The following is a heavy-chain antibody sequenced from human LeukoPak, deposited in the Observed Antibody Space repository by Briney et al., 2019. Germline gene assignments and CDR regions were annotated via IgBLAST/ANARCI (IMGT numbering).Heavy chain of an antibody. V-gene: IGHV3-20*04. CDR1: GLTFDDYG. J-gene: IGHJ4*02. CDR2: INWNGGST. D-gene: IGHD3-9*01. CDR3: AGAGILTGYYKHPFDY. Sequence: PGGSLRLSCAASGLTFDDYGMSWVRQAPGKGLEWVSGINWNGGSTGYADSVKGRFTISRDNAKNSLYLQMNSLRAEDTALYYCAGAGILTGYYKHPFDYWGQGTLVTVSS.